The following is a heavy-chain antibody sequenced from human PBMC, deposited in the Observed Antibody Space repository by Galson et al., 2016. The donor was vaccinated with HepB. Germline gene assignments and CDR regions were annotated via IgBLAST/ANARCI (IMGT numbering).Heavy chain of an antibody. CDR1: GDSVSSYNAA. V-gene: IGHV6-1*01. Sequence: CAISGDSVSSYNAAWNWIRQSPSRGLEWLGRTYYRSKWYNEYAVSVKSRITITADTSRNQFSLEMKSVTPDDTAVYYCARVGTTDWYEGYFEHWGQGTLVTVSS. D-gene: IGHD1-1*01. J-gene: IGHJ1*01. CDR3: ARVGTTDWYEGYFEH. CDR2: TYYRSKWYN.